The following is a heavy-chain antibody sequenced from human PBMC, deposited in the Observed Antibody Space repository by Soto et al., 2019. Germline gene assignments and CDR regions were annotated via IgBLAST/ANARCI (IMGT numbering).Heavy chain of an antibody. Sequence: SETLSLTCTVSGGSISSGDYYWSWIRQPPGKGLEWIGYIYYSGSTYYNPSLKSRVTISVDTSKNQFSLKLSSVTAADTAVYYCASYLREYYYYYGMDVWGQGTTVTVSS. CDR1: GGSISSGDYY. J-gene: IGHJ6*02. V-gene: IGHV4-30-4*01. CDR3: ASYLREYYYYYGMDV. CDR2: IYYSGST.